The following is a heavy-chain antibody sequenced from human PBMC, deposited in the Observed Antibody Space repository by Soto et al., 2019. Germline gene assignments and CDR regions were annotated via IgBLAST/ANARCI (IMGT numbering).Heavy chain of an antibody. CDR1: GYSFNTYW. V-gene: IGHV5-51*01. CDR2: IYPGDSDT. CDR3: ARASNWKFGRGLDY. Sequence: PGESLKISCKGSGYSFNTYWIGWVRQMPGKGLEWMGIIYPGDSDTRYSPSFQGQVTISADKSITTAYLQWSTLKASDTAMYYCARASNWKFGRGLDYWGQGTLVTVSS. D-gene: IGHD1-20*01. J-gene: IGHJ4*02.